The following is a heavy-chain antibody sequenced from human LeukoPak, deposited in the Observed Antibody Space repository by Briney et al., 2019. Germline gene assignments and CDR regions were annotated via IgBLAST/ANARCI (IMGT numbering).Heavy chain of an antibody. CDR2: INPNSGGT. CDR3: ARDRGYDSSGYYHDAFDV. D-gene: IGHD3-22*01. Sequence: GASVKVSCKASGYTFTGYYMHWVRQAPGQGLEWMGWINPNSGGTNYAQKFQGRVTMTRDTSISTAYMELSRLRSDDTAVYYCARDRGYDSSGYYHDAFDVWGQGTMVTVSS. CDR1: GYTFTGYY. J-gene: IGHJ3*01. V-gene: IGHV1-2*02.